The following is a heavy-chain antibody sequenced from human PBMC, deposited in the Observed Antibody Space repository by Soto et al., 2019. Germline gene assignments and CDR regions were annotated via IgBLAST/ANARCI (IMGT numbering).Heavy chain of an antibody. Sequence: ASLKRYCKASGYTNTIYVMDWLRQATGQRLEWMGWINAGNGNTKYSQKFQGRVTITRDTSASTAYMELSSLRSEDTAVYYCARGLGLYYFDYWGQGTLVTVSS. CDR2: INAGNGNT. V-gene: IGHV1-3*01. CDR1: GYTNTIYV. D-gene: IGHD1-26*01. CDR3: ARGLGLYYFDY. J-gene: IGHJ4*02.